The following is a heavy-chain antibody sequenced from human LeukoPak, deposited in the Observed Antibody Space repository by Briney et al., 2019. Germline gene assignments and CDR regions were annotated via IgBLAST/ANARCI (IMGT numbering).Heavy chain of an antibody. D-gene: IGHD5-18*01. CDR3: ARVALYVDTAIVGAFDI. CDR2: IYYSGST. Sequence: PSETLSLTCTVSGGSISSYYWSWIRQPPGKGLEWIGYIYYSGSTNYNPSLKSRVTISVDTSKNQFSLKLSSVTAADTAVYYCARVALYVDTAIVGAFDIWGQGTMVTVSS. J-gene: IGHJ3*02. CDR1: GGSISSYY. V-gene: IGHV4-59*01.